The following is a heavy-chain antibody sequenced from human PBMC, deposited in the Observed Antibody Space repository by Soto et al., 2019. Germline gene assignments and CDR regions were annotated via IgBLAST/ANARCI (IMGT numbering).Heavy chain of an antibody. CDR3: ARRLTLFGAASPGYYYGMDV. Sequence: SETLSLTCTVSGGSISSSSYYWGWIRQPPGKGLEWIGSIYYSGSTYYNPSLKSRGTISVDTSKNQFSLKLSSVTAADTAVYYCARRLTLFGAASPGYYYGMDVWGHGTTFTASX. CDR1: GGSISSSSYY. J-gene: IGHJ6*02. D-gene: IGHD3-3*01. CDR2: IYYSGST. V-gene: IGHV4-39*01.